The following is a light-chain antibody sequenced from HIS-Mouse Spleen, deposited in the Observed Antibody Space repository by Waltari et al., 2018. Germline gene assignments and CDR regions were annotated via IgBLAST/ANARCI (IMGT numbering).Light chain of an antibody. CDR2: EGS. J-gene: IGLJ2*01. V-gene: IGLV2-23*01. CDR3: CSYAGSSTVV. Sequence: QSALTQPASVSGSPGQSIPISCTGPSRDVARHTLVSWYQQHPGKAPKLMIYEGSKRPSGVSNRFSGSKSGNTASLTISGLQAEDEADYYCCSYAGSSTVVFGGGTKLTVL. CDR1: SRDVARHTL.